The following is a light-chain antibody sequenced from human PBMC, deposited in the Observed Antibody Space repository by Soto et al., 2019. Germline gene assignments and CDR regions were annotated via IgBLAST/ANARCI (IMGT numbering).Light chain of an antibody. V-gene: IGLV2-14*01. CDR2: DVR. J-gene: IGLJ2*01. CDR3: SSYTSSSTLV. Sequence: QSALTQPASVSGSPGQSITISCTGTSSDVGAYNYVSWYQQHPGKAPKLMIYDVRHRPSGVSNRFSGSKSGNTASLTISGLQAEDEADYYCSSYTSSSTLVFGGGTKVTVL. CDR1: SSDVGAYNY.